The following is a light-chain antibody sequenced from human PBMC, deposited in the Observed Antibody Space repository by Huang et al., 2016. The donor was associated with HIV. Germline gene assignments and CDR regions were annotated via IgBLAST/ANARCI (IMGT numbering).Light chain of an antibody. Sequence: DIQMTQSPSSLSTFVGDRVTITCRAGQNINTFLHWYQEKPGKAPRLLIYSASSLEHGVPSRFSGSASGTEFTLTVSSVQPDDSATYYCQQTYRTPYTFGQGTKLDI. CDR1: QNINTF. J-gene: IGKJ2*01. CDR2: SAS. V-gene: IGKV1-39*01. CDR3: QQTYRTPYT.